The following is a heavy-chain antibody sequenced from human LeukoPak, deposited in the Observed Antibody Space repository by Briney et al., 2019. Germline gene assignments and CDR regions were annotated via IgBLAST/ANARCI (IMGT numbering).Heavy chain of an antibody. V-gene: IGHV4-34*01. D-gene: IGHD1-1*01. J-gene: IGHJ4*03. CDR1: GGSFSRYY. CDR2: INLRGDT. Sequence: SETLSLTCAVYGGSFSRYYWSWIRQSPGKGLEWIVEINLRGDTNYNPSVKSRVTISVDTSKNQFSLKVTSLTAADTAVYFCARGPTISETGYFDYWGQGTLVTVSS. CDR3: ARGPTISETGYFDY.